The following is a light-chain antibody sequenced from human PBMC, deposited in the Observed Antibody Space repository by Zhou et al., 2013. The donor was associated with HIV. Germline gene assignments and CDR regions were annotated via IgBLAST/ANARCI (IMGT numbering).Light chain of an antibody. CDR3: QQYNFWPGT. Sequence: EVLMTQSPATLSVSPGERATLSCRASQSVITNLAWYRQKPDQPPRLLIYGASIRASDVPARISGSGSGTEFTLTISGLQSEDFAVYFCQQYNFWPGTF. J-gene: IGKJ1*01. CDR2: GAS. V-gene: IGKV3-15*01. CDR1: QSVITN.